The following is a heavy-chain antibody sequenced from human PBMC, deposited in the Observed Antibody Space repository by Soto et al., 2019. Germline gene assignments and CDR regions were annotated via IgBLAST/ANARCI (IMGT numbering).Heavy chain of an antibody. CDR1: GYTFTSYA. V-gene: IGHV1-3*01. CDR3: ARYRYCSGGSCYTYYGMDV. Sequence: SVKVSCKASGYTFTSYAMHWVRQAPGQRLEWMGWINAGNGNTKYSQKFQGRVTITRDTSASTAYMELSSLRSEDTAVYYCARYRYCSGGSCYTYYGMDVWGQGTTVTVSS. J-gene: IGHJ6*02. D-gene: IGHD2-15*01. CDR2: INAGNGNT.